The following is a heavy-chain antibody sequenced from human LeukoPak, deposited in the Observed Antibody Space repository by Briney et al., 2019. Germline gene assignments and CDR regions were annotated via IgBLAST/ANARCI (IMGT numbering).Heavy chain of an antibody. V-gene: IGHV4-38-2*02. Sequence: SETLSLTCTVSGYSISSGYYWGWIRQPPGKGLEWIGIIYHSGSTYYNPSLKSRVTISVDTSKNQFSLKLSSVTAADTAVYYCARDRDYGDSHDAFDIWGQGTMVTVSS. D-gene: IGHD4-17*01. CDR2: IYHSGST. J-gene: IGHJ3*02. CDR3: ARDRDYGDSHDAFDI. CDR1: GYSISSGYY.